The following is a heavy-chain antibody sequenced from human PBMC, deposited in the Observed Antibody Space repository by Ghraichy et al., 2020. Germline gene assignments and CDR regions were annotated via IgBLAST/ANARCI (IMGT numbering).Heavy chain of an antibody. CDR3: ARDGAPYDFWSGYYRYYYGMDV. D-gene: IGHD3-3*01. V-gene: IGHV3-33*01. CDR2: IWYDGSNK. J-gene: IGHJ6*02. CDR1: GFTFSSYG. Sequence: GGSLRLSCAASGFTFSSYGMHWVRQAPGKGLEWVAVIWYDGSNKYYADSVKGRFTISRDNSKNTLYLQMNSLRAEDTAVYYCARDGAPYDFWSGYYRYYYGMDVWGQGTTVTVSS.